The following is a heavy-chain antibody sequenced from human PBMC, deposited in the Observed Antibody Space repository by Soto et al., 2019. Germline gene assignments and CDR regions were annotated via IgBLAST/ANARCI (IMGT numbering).Heavy chain of an antibody. V-gene: IGHV3-30*18. J-gene: IGHJ4*02. CDR2: ISYDGSNK. D-gene: IGHD2-15*01. CDR1: GFTFSSYG. Sequence: QVQLVESGGGVVQPGRSLRLSCAASGFTFSSYGMHWVRQAPGKGLEWVAVISYDGSNKYYADSVKGRFTISRDNSKNTLYLQMNSLRAEDTAVYYCAKDGGYCSGGSCYEVRAFDYWGQGNLVTVSS. CDR3: AKDGGYCSGGSCYEVRAFDY.